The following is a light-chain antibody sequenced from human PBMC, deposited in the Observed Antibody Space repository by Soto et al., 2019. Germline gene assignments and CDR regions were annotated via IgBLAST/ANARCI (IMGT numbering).Light chain of an antibody. V-gene: IGLV2-14*01. Sequence: QSALTQPASVSGSPGQSITISCTGTSSDVGDYNYVSWYQQVPGKAPKVMIYEVSNRPSGVSNRFSGSKSGITASLTISGLQAEDEADYYCSSYTSSSTYVFGTGTKLTV. CDR3: SSYTSSSTYV. J-gene: IGLJ1*01. CDR2: EVS. CDR1: SSDVGDYNY.